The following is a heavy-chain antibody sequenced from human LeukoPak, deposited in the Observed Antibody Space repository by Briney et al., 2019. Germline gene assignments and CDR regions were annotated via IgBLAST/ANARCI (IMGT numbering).Heavy chain of an antibody. D-gene: IGHD3-10*01. V-gene: IGHV4-59*01. CDR2: IYYSGGT. Sequence: PSETLSLTCTVSGGSINSYYWSWIRQPPGKGLEWIGYIYYSGGTSYNPSLKSRVTISVDTSKNQFSLKLRSVTAADTAVYFCAREASRAGTYYFDYWGQGTLLTVSS. CDR3: AREASRAGTYYFDY. CDR1: GGSINSYY. J-gene: IGHJ4*02.